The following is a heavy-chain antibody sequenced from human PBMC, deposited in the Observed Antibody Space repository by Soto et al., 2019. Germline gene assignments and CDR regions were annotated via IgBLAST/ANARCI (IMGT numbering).Heavy chain of an antibody. CDR1: GFTFSSFA. V-gene: IGHV3-30-3*01. J-gene: IGHJ2*01. CDR3: ARDGQWLAYWWYFDL. D-gene: IGHD6-19*01. Sequence: QVQLVEAGGGAVQPGRSLRLSCAASGFTFSSFAMHWVRQAPGKGLEWMAVISYDGSNKYYADSVKGRFTISRDNSKNTVYLQMNSLRAEDTAVYYCARDGQWLAYWWYFDLWGRGTLVTVCS. CDR2: ISYDGSNK.